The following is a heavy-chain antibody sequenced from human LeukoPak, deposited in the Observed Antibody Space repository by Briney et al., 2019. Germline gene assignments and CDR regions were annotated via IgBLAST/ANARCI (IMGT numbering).Heavy chain of an antibody. CDR3: AREGFYDSSGYYWGRFDY. CDR1: GGSINSGGYY. D-gene: IGHD3-22*01. CDR2: IYYSGST. J-gene: IGHJ4*02. Sequence: SETLSLTCTVSGGSINSGGYYWSWIRQNPGRGLEWIGYIYYSGSTYYNPSLKSRVTISVDTFKNQFSLRLSSVTAADTAVYYCAREGFYDSSGYYWGRFDYWGQGTLVTVSP. V-gene: IGHV4-31*03.